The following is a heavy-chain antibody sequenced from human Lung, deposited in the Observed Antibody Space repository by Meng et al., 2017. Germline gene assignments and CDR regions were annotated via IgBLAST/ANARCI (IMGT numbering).Heavy chain of an antibody. J-gene: IGHJ4*02. D-gene: IGHD2-15*01. CDR1: GYTFTGSY. Sequence: QVQLVQSGAEVKKPGASVKVSCKASGYTFTGSYMHWVRQAPGQGLEWMERVNPNNGGTNYAQKFQGRVTMTRDTSISTAYLELSRLTSDDTAVYYCASYCRGTSCATYWGQGSLVTVSS. V-gene: IGHV1-2*06. CDR2: VNPNNGGT. CDR3: ASYCRGTSCATY.